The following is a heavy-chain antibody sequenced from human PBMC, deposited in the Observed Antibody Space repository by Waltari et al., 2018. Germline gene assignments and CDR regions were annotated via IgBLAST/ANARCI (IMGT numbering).Heavy chain of an antibody. CDR3: ARIPVPYSSSWYVDY. J-gene: IGHJ4*02. CDR2: IYTSGST. Sequence: QVQLQESGPGLVKPSQTLSLTCTVSGGSISSGSYYWSWIRQPAGKGLEWIGRIYTSGSTNYNPSLKSRVTISVDTAKNQFSLKLSSVTAADTAVYYGARIPVPYSSSWYVDYWGQGTLVTVSS. D-gene: IGHD6-13*01. V-gene: IGHV4-61*02. CDR1: GGSISSGSYY.